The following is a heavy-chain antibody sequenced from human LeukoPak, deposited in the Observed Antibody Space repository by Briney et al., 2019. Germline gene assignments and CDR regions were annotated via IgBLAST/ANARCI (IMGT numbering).Heavy chain of an antibody. CDR1: GFAFRDYA. Sequence: GGSLRLSCTSSGFAFRDYAMSGVSQASGKGREGVGFISCKAYGGTTEYAASVKGRFTISRDDSKSIAYLQMNSLKTEDTAVFYCSREEDSGSSFYYYYGMDVRGQGTTVTVS. J-gene: IGHJ6*02. V-gene: IGHV3-49*04. CDR3: SREEDSGSSFYYYYGMDV. CDR2: ISCKAYGGTT. D-gene: IGHD1-26*01.